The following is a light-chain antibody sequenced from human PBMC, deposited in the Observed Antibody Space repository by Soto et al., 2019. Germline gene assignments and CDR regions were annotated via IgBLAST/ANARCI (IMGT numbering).Light chain of an antibody. Sequence: EVVFAQAPVTLSLGPGERATLSCMASQSFRGLLAWYQQKPGQAPRLLIYDAYNRATGIPPRFSGSGSGTDFTLTISSLEPEDFAVYYCQQYGSSPPITFGQGTRLEIK. CDR3: QQYGSSPPIT. CDR2: DAY. J-gene: IGKJ5*01. V-gene: IGKV3-11*01. CDR1: QSFRGL.